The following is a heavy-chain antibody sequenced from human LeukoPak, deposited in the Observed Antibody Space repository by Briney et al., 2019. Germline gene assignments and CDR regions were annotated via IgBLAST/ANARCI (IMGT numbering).Heavy chain of an antibody. Sequence: GGSLRLSCAASGFTFSSYAMSWVRQAPGKGLEWISAITDSAGDTYYADSVKGGFTISRDNSKNTLDLQMNSLRAEDTAVYYCAKGSAAARPYYFDFWGQGTLVTVSS. CDR2: ITDSAGDT. V-gene: IGHV3-23*01. CDR3: AKGSAAARPYYFDF. D-gene: IGHD6-6*01. J-gene: IGHJ4*02. CDR1: GFTFSSYA.